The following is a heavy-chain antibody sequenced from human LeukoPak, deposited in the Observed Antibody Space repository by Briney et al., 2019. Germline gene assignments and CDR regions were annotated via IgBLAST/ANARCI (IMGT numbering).Heavy chain of an antibody. V-gene: IGHV4-39*01. Sequence: SETLSLTCTVSGGSISSSSYYWGWIRQPPGKGLEWIGSIYYSGSTHYNPSLKSRVTISVDTSKNQFSLKLSSVTAADTAVYYCARRRQPYAFDIWGQGTMVTVSS. CDR1: GGSISSSSYY. J-gene: IGHJ3*02. CDR2: IYYSGST. CDR3: ARRRQPYAFDI.